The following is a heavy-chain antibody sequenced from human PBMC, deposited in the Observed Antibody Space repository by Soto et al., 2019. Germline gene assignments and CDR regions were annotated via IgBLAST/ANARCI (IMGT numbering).Heavy chain of an antibody. CDR2: IYYSGST. V-gene: IGHV4-39*01. CDR3: ARRYDFWGGDMDV. CDR1: GGSISSSSYY. D-gene: IGHD3-3*01. Sequence: SETLSLTCTVSGGSISSSSYYWGWIRQPPGKGLEWIGSIYYSGSTYYNPSLKNRVTISVDTSKNQFSLKLSSVTAANTAVYYCARRYDFWGGDMDVWGQGTTVTVSS. J-gene: IGHJ6*02.